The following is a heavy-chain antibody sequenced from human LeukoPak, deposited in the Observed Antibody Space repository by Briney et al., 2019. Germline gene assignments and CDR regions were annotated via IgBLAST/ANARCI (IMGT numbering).Heavy chain of an antibody. V-gene: IGHV3-48*03. CDR1: GFTFSSYE. Sequence: PGGSLRLSCAASGFTFSSYEMNWVRQAPGKGLEWVSYISSSGSTIYYADSVKGRFTISRDNAKNSLYLQMNSLRAEDTAVHYCARRHRVATIYYGMDVWGQGTTVTVSS. CDR2: ISSSGSTI. D-gene: IGHD5-12*01. CDR3: ARRHRVATIYYGMDV. J-gene: IGHJ6*02.